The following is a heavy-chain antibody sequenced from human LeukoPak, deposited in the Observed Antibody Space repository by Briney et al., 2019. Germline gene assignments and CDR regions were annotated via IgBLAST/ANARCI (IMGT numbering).Heavy chain of an antibody. Sequence: GGSLRLSCAASGFTVSSYAMSWVRQAPGKGLEWVSAISRSGGSTYYADSVKGRFTISRDNSKNTLYLQMNSLRAEDTAVYYCATDVPAAAYYFDFWGQGTLVTVSS. J-gene: IGHJ4*02. V-gene: IGHV3-23*01. CDR1: GFTVSSYA. CDR2: ISRSGGST. CDR3: ATDVPAAAYYFDF. D-gene: IGHD2-2*01.